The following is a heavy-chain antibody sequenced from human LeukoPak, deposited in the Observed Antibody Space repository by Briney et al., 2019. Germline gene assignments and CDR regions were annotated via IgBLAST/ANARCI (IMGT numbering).Heavy chain of an antibody. CDR2: XXXDGSNK. J-gene: IGHJ4*02. CDR3: AKDSLTGHTNRPSYFDY. CDR1: GFTFSSYG. Sequence: GRSXRLSXXASGFTFSSYGMHWVRQAPGKGLXWXXXXXXDGSNKYYADSVKGRFTISRDNSKNTLYLQMNSLRAEDTAVYYCAKDSLTGHTNRPSYFDYWGQGTLVTVSS. V-gene: IGHV3-30*18. D-gene: IGHD3-9*01.